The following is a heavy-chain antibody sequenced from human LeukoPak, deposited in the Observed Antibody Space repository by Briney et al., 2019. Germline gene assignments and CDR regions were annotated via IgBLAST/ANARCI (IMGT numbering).Heavy chain of an antibody. V-gene: IGHV4-38-2*01. CDR1: GYSISSGYY. CDR3: AICSSTRTHAFDI. J-gene: IGHJ3*02. CDR2: IYHSGST. Sequence: SEPLSLTCAVSGYSISSGYYWGWIRHPPGKGLEWIGSIYHSGSTYYNPSPKSRVTISVDTSKNQFSLKLSSVTAADTAVYYCAICSSTRTHAFDIWGQGTMATVSS. D-gene: IGHD2-2*01.